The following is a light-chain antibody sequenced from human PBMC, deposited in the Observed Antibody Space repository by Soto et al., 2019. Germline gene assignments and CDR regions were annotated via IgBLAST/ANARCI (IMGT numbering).Light chain of an antibody. CDR2: KAS. Sequence: DIPMTQAPATLPASVGDRVTITCRANQSISTWLAWYQQKPGKAPNLLIYKASRLETGVPARFSGSGSGTEFTLTISSLQTEDFATYYCQLYSVYSSWTFGQGTKVDIK. V-gene: IGKV1-5*03. CDR1: QSISTW. CDR3: QLYSVYSSWT. J-gene: IGKJ1*01.